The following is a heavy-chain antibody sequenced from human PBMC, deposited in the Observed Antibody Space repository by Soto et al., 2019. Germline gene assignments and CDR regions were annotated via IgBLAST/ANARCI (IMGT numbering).Heavy chain of an antibody. D-gene: IGHD3-22*01. Sequence: GGSLRLSCAASGFTFSSYAMHWVRQAPGKGLEWVAVISYDGSNKYYADSVKGRFTISRDNSKNTLYLQMNSLRAEDTAVYYCARVRSFTMIVVVPNPPDYWGQGTMVTVSS. CDR2: ISYDGSNK. CDR3: ARVRSFTMIVVVPNPPDY. J-gene: IGHJ4*02. V-gene: IGHV3-30-3*01. CDR1: GFTFSSYA.